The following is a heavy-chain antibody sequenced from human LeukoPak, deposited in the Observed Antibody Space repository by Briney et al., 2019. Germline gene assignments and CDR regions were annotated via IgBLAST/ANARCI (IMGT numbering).Heavy chain of an antibody. CDR3: ARVEQQTDAFDI. V-gene: IGHV3-23*01. Sequence: GGSLRLSCAASGFTFSNYALSWVRQAPGKGLEWVSLISASGGSTGYADSVKGRFTISRDNAKNSLYLQMNSLRDEDTAVYYCARVEQQTDAFDIWGQGTMVTVSS. D-gene: IGHD6-13*01. CDR2: ISASGGST. CDR1: GFTFSNYA. J-gene: IGHJ3*02.